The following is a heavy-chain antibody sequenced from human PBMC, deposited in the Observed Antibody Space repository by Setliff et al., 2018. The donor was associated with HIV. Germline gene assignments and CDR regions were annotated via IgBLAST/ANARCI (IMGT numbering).Heavy chain of an antibody. D-gene: IGHD3-10*01. V-gene: IGHV1-46*01. CDR2: INPRGDRT. Sequence: ASVKVSCKAPGFTLTRYFIHWARQVAGQRPEWVGIINPRGDRTTYAQSFQGRVRMSRDTSTTTLELNSLRAEDTAVYYCAAETFYGAGSYYREAPDIWGQGKLVTVSS. J-gene: IGHJ3*02. CDR3: AAETFYGAGSYYREAPDI. CDR1: GFTLTRYF.